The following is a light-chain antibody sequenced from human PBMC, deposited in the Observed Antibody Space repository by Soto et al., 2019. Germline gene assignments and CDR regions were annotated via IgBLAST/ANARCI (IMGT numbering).Light chain of an antibody. CDR3: QQYGRSPRYT. CDR2: GAS. V-gene: IGKV3-20*01. Sequence: EIVVTQSPGTLSLSPGERATLSCRTSQSVRSNYLAWYQQKPGQAPRLLIYGASTRATGIPDRFSGSGSGADVTLTISRLEPEDFAVYYCQQYGRSPRYTFGQGTKLEIK. J-gene: IGKJ2*01. CDR1: QSVRSNY.